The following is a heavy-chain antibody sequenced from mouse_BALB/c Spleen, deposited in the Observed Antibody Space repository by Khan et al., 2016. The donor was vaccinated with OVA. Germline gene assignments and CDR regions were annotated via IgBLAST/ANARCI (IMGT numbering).Heavy chain of an antibody. CDR1: GHTFTSHT. CDR2: INPSSGYT. Sequence: QVQLKQSGAELARPGATVKMSCKASGHTFTSHTMHWVKQRPGQGLEWIGNINPSSGYTKYNQKIKDKATLTAAKSSSTAYMQLSSLTSKDSAVYYCARTHDRWGQGTTHTVAS. CDR3: ARTHDR. V-gene: IGHV1-4*01. J-gene: IGHJ2*01. D-gene: IGHD2-3*01.